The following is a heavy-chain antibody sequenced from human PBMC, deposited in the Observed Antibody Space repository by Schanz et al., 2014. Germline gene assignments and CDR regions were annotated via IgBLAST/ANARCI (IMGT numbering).Heavy chain of an antibody. D-gene: IGHD6-13*01. J-gene: IGHJ4*02. CDR3: ASSGAGYSSSWDFDY. Sequence: QVLQVQSGSELKKPGTSVKVSCKASGGTFSTYTISWVRQAPGQGLEWMGRIIPILGIANYAQKFQGRVTITADKSTFTAYMDVSSLRSEDTAVYYCASSGAGYSSSWDFDYWGQGTLXTVSS. CDR2: IIPILGIA. CDR1: GGTFSTYT. V-gene: IGHV1-69*02.